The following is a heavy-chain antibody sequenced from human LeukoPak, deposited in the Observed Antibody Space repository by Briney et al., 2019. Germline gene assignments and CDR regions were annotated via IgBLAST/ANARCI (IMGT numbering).Heavy chain of an antibody. CDR2: ISAYGNT. CDR3: ARDLWMIVDQEEYFDY. D-gene: IGHD3-22*01. V-gene: IGHV1-18*01. J-gene: IGHJ4*02. Sequence: ASVKVSCKTSGYTFTIYGISWVRQAPGQGLEWMGLISAYGNTNYAQNLQGRVTMTTDTSTSTAYMELRSLRSDDTAVYYCARDLWMIVDQEEYFDYWGQGTLVTVSS. CDR1: GYTFTIYG.